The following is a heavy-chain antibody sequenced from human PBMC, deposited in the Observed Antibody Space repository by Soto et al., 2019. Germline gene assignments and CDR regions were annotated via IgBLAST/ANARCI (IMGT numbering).Heavy chain of an antibody. D-gene: IGHD1-1*01. V-gene: IGHV3-7*01. CDR3: ARDGDGYPA. J-gene: IGHJ5*02. CDR2: IKQDGSEK. Sequence: EVQLVESGGGLVQPGGSLTLSCAASGFTFNRNWMSWVRQAPGKGLEWVANIKQDGSEKYYADAVKGRFTLSRDNVENSLYLQMNSLRAEDTAVYYCARDGDGYPAWGQGTLVTVSS. CDR1: GFTFNRNW.